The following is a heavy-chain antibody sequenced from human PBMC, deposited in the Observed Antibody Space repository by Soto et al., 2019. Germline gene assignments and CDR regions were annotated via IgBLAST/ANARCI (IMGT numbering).Heavy chain of an antibody. J-gene: IGHJ4*02. Sequence: GASVKVSCKASGGTFSSYTISWVRQAPGQGLEWMGRIIPILGIANYAQKFQGRVTVTADKSTSTAYMELSSLRSEDTAVYYCARAVAVPADFDYWGQGTLVTVSS. V-gene: IGHV1-69*02. CDR2: IIPILGIA. CDR1: GGTFSSYT. D-gene: IGHD6-19*01. CDR3: ARAVAVPADFDY.